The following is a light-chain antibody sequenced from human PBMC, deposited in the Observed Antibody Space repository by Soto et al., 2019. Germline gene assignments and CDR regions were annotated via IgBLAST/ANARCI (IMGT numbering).Light chain of an antibody. J-gene: IGKJ1*01. CDR1: QTVSRSF. Sequence: EIVLTQSPGTLSLSPGERATLSCRASQTVSRSFLGWYQQKSGQAPRLVMFGATNRAPGIPDRFSGRVSGTDFILTISRLEPEDFAVYYCEQYGKSPRMLGQGTKVDIK. V-gene: IGKV3-20*01. CDR2: GAT. CDR3: EQYGKSPRM.